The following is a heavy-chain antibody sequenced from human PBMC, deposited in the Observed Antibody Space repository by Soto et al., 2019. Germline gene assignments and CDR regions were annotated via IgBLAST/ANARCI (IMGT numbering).Heavy chain of an antibody. CDR3: AREMEAYSYADTGGYFDY. J-gene: IGHJ4*01. D-gene: IGHD5-18*01. CDR2: ISYDGSNK. Sequence: GGSLRLSCAASGFTFSSYGMHWVRQAPGKGLEWVAVISYDGSNKYYADSVKGRFTISRDNSKNTLYLQMNSLRAEDTAVYYCAREMEAYSYADTGGYFDYWGHGTLVTVSS. CDR1: GFTFSSYG. V-gene: IGHV3-30*03.